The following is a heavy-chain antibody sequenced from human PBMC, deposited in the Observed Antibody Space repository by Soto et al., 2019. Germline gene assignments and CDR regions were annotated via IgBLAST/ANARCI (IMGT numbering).Heavy chain of an antibody. J-gene: IGHJ4*02. D-gene: IGHD2-15*01. CDR2: INPSGGST. CDR1: GYTFTSYY. Sequence: EASVKVSCKASGYTFTSYYMHWVRQAPGQGLEWMGIINPSGGSTSYAQKFQGRVTMTRDTSISTAYMELSRLRSDDTAVYYCAVLGYCSGGSCYPFDYWGQGTLVTVSS. V-gene: IGHV1-46*01. CDR3: AVLGYCSGGSCYPFDY.